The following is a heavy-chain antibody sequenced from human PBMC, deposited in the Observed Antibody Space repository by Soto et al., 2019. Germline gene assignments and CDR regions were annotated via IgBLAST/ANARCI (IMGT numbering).Heavy chain of an antibody. CDR3: ARGSTMIVVGGIGDRDYFDY. J-gene: IGHJ4*02. V-gene: IGHV4-34*01. CDR1: GGSLSGYY. CDR2: INHSGST. Sequence: PSETLSLTCAVYGGSLSGYYWSWIRQPPGKGLEWIGEINHSGSTNYNPSLKSRVTISVDTSKNQFSLKLSSVTAADTAVYYCARGSTMIVVGGIGDRDYFDYWGQGTLVTVSS. D-gene: IGHD3-22*01.